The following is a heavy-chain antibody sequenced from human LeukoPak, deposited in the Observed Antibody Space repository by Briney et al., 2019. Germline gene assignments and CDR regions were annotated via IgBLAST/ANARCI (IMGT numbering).Heavy chain of an antibody. CDR2: INHSGST. Sequence: PSETLSLTCAVYGGSFSGYYWSWIRQPPGKGLEWIGEINHSGSTNYNPSLKSRVTISVDTSKNQFSLKLSSVTAADTAVYYCARRPGSYYYDSSGYYYPYYYYMDVGGKGTTVTVSS. V-gene: IGHV4-34*01. D-gene: IGHD3-22*01. CDR3: ARRPGSYYYDSSGYYYPYYYYMDV. CDR1: GGSFSGYY. J-gene: IGHJ6*03.